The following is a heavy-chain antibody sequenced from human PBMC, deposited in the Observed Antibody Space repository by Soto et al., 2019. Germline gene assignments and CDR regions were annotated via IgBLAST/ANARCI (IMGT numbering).Heavy chain of an antibody. D-gene: IGHD6-6*01. V-gene: IGHV4-31*03. CDR3: ARGSFSSSSSWFDP. J-gene: IGHJ5*02. CDR2: IYYSGRT. Sequence: ASETLSLTCTVSGGSIISGGYYFICIRQHPWKGLELIGYIYYSGRTYYNPSLHSRVSIAVDTTENQFSLKLTSVTAADTSVYYCARGSFSSSSSWFDPWGRGTLVTVSS. CDR1: GGSIISGGYY.